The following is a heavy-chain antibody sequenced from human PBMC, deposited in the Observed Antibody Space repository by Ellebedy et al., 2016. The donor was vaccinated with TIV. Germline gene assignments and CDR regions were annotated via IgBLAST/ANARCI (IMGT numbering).Heavy chain of an antibody. CDR3: AREGGVYYFDY. J-gene: IGHJ4*02. D-gene: IGHD1-26*01. CDR2: INPRCGGT. V-gene: IGHV1-46*01. CDR1: GYTFTSDL. Sequence: AASVKVSCKASGYTFTSDLIHWVRQAPGQGLEWMGIINPRCGGTGYAQKFQGRVTMTRDTSASTVYMELSSLRSEDTAVYYCAREGGVYYFDYWGQGTLVTVSS.